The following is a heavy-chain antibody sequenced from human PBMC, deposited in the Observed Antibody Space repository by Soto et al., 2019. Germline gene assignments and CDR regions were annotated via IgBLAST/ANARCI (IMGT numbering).Heavy chain of an antibody. CDR1: GGSFSGYY. D-gene: IGHD2-15*01. CDR3: ARSPQRRGYCSGGSCPKRGWFDP. Sequence: QVQLQQWGAGLLKPSETLSLTCAVYGGSFSGYYWSWIRQPPGKGLEWIGEINHSGSTNYNPSLKSRVTISVDTSKNQFSPKLSSVTAADTAVYYCARSPQRRGYCSGGSCPKRGWFDPWGQGTLVTVSS. CDR2: INHSGST. J-gene: IGHJ5*02. V-gene: IGHV4-34*01.